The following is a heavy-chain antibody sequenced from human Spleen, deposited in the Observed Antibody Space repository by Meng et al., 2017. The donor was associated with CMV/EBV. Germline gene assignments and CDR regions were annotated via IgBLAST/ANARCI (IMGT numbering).Heavy chain of an antibody. V-gene: IGHV1-8*03. D-gene: IGHD1-7*01. J-gene: IGHJ6*02. CDR2: MNPNSGNT. CDR3: ARAPDLSLELPEYGMDV. CDR1: GYTFTSHD. Sequence: ASVKVSCKASGYTFTSHDINWVRQATGQGLEWMGWMNPNSGNTGYAQKFQGRVTITRNTSISTAYMELSSLRSEDTAVYYCARAPDLSLELPEYGMDVWGQGTTVTVSS.